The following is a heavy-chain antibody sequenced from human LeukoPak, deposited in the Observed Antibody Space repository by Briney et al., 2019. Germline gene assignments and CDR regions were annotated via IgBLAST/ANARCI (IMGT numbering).Heavy chain of an antibody. J-gene: IGHJ4*02. CDR2: ISGSDGST. CDR3: SKGGWEPIDC. V-gene: IGHV3-23*01. D-gene: IGHD1-26*01. Sequence: GGSLRLSCAVSGFTFSSYWMTWVRQAPGKGLEWVSSISGSDGSTYLADSVKGRFTISRDNSKNTLYLQMNSLRADDTAVYYCSKGGWEPIDCWGQGTLVTVSS. CDR1: GFTFSSYW.